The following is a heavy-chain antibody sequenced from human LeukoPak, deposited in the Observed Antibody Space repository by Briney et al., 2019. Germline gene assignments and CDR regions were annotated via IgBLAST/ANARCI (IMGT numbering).Heavy chain of an antibody. J-gene: IGHJ4*02. D-gene: IGHD1-7*01. CDR2: IYYDGNNK. V-gene: IGHV3-33*01. CDR1: GFTFSTSG. CDR3: ARDLRKNSYFDY. Sequence: PGWSLRLSCAASGFTFSTSGMHWVRQAPGKVLEWVAIIYYDGNNKYYADSVKGRFTISRDNSKNTLYLQMNSLRVEDTAVYYCARDLRKNSYFDYWGQGTLVTVSS.